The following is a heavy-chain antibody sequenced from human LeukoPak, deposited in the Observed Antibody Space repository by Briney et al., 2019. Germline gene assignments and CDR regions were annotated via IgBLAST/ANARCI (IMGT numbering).Heavy chain of an antibody. V-gene: IGHV3-48*01. CDR1: GFTFSSYS. CDR3: AEDLNPREAGATIDY. D-gene: IGHD1-26*01. J-gene: IGHJ4*02. CDR2: TSSGSSIT. Sequence: GGSLRLSCAASGFTFSSYSMNWVRQAPGKGLEWVSYTSSGSSITYYADSVKGRFTISRDNAKSSLYLQMNSLRAEDTAVYYCAEDLNPREAGATIDYWGQGTLVTVSS.